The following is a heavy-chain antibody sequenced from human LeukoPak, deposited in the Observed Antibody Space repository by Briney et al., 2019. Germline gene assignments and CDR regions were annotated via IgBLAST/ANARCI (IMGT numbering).Heavy chain of an antibody. CDR1: GGSISSGSYY. J-gene: IGHJ4*02. CDR3: ARHDSSWYYFNY. D-gene: IGHD6-13*01. Sequence: PSQTLSLTCTVSGGSISSGSYYWSWIRQPAGKGLEWIGRIYTSGSTNYNPSLKSRVTISVDTSKNQFSLKLSSVTAADTAVYYCARHDSSWYYFNYWGQGTLVTVSS. CDR2: IYTSGST. V-gene: IGHV4-61*02.